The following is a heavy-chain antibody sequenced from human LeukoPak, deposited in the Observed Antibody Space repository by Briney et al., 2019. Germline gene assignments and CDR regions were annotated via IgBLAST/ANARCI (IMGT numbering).Heavy chain of an antibody. CDR3: ASLNVYYDSSGYYPSDAFDI. D-gene: IGHD3-22*01. J-gene: IGHJ3*02. Sequence: PSETLSLTCAVYGGSFSGYHWSWIRQPPGKGLEWIGEINHSGSTNYNPSLKSRVTISVDTSKNQFSLKLSSVTAADTAVYYCASLNVYYDSSGYYPSDAFDIWGQGTMVTVSS. CDR2: INHSGST. V-gene: IGHV4-34*01. CDR1: GGSFSGYH.